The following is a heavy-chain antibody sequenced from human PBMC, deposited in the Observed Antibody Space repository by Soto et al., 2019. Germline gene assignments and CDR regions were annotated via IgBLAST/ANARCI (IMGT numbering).Heavy chain of an antibody. CDR1: GYTFTSYG. J-gene: IGHJ4*02. CDR2: ISAYNGNT. V-gene: IGHV1-18*01. Sequence: ASVKVSCKASGYTFTSYGISWVRQAPGQGLEWTGWISAYNGNTNYAQKLQGRVTMTTDTSTSTAYMELRSLRSDDTAVYYCARDRVGSSGYYYRFDYWGQGTLVTVSS. D-gene: IGHD3-22*01. CDR3: ARDRVGSSGYYYRFDY.